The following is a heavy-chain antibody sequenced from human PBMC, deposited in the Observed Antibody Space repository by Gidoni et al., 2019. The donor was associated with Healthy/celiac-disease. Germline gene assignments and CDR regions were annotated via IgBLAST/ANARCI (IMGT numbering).Heavy chain of an antibody. CDR1: GFTFSIYA. J-gene: IGHJ4*02. CDR2: ISGGGGST. V-gene: IGHV3-23*01. CDR3: AKDGRNTTVP. D-gene: IGHD1-1*01. Sequence: EVQLLESGGGLVQPGGSLRLSCAASGFTFSIYAMSWVRQAPGKGLEWFSGISGGGGSTYYADSVKGRFTISRDNSKNTLYLQMNSLRAEDTAVYYCAKDGRNTTVPWGQGTLVTVSS.